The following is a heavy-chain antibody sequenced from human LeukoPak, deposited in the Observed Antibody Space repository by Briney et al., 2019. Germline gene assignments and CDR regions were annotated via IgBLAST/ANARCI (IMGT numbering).Heavy chain of an antibody. J-gene: IGHJ4*02. Sequence: GGSLRLSCAASGFTFSIYSMNWVRQAPGKGLEWVSYISSSSSTIYYADSVKGRFTISRDSAKNSLYLQMNSLRAEDTAIYYCARDPRSTVVTPPAYFDYWGQGTLVTVSS. V-gene: IGHV3-48*01. CDR1: GFTFSIYS. D-gene: IGHD4-23*01. CDR3: ARDPRSTVVTPPAYFDY. CDR2: ISSSSSTI.